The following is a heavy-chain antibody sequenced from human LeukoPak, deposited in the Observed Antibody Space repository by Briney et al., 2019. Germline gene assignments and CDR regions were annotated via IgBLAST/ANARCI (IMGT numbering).Heavy chain of an antibody. D-gene: IGHD3-10*01. Sequence: GGSLRLSCAASGFTFSSYGMHWVRQAPGKGLEWVAVISYDGSNKYYADSVKGRFTISRDNSKNTLYLQMNSLRAEDTAVYYCAEDRGYITYYFDYWGQGTLVTVSS. V-gene: IGHV3-30*18. CDR3: AEDRGYITYYFDY. CDR2: ISYDGSNK. CDR1: GFTFSSYG. J-gene: IGHJ4*02.